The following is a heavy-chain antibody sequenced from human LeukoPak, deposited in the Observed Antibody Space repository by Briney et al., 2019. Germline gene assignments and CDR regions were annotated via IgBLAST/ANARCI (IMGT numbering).Heavy chain of an antibody. J-gene: IGHJ4*02. CDR1: GFTFSSYD. Sequence: GGSLRLSCAASGFTFSSYDMHWVRQATGEGLEWVSAIGTAADTYYSGSVKGRFTISRDNAKDSSYLQMNNLKAEDTAVYYCARYSSGPIDYWGQGTLVTVSS. CDR3: ARYSSGPIDY. CDR2: IGTAADT. D-gene: IGHD6-19*01. V-gene: IGHV3-13*01.